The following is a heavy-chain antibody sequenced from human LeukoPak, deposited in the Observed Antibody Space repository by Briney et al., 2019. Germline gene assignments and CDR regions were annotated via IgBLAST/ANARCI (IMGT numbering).Heavy chain of an antibody. Sequence: GGSLRLSCAASGFTFSSYEMNWVRQAPGKGLEWVSYISSSGSTIYYADSVKGRFTISRDNAKNSLYLQMNSLRAEDTAVYYCARDRDGYNWGSFDYWGQGTLVTVSS. D-gene: IGHD5-24*01. CDR1: GFTFSSYE. CDR2: ISSSGSTI. CDR3: ARDRDGYNWGSFDY. V-gene: IGHV3-48*03. J-gene: IGHJ4*02.